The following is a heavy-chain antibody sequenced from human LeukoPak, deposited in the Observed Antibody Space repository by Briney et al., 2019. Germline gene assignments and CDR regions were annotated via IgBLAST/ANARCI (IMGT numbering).Heavy chain of an antibody. J-gene: IGHJ4*02. CDR2: ISSSSSYI. V-gene: IGHV3-21*01. Sequence: GGSLRLSCAASGFTFSSYSMNWVRQAPGKWLEWVSSISSSSSYIYYADSVKGRFTISRDNAKNSLYLQMNSLRAEDTAVYYCAKDLVAGTFDYWGQGTLVTVSS. CDR3: AKDLVAGTFDY. CDR1: GFTFSSYS. D-gene: IGHD6-19*01.